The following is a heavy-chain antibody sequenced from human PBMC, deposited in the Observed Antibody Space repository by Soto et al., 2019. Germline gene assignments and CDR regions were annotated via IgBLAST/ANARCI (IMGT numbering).Heavy chain of an antibody. D-gene: IGHD3-3*01. CDR2: ISWDGGST. V-gene: IGHV3-43D*04. J-gene: IGHJ6*02. CDR3: AKDMNPIFGVVQTYYYYYGMDV. CDR1: GFTFDDYA. Sequence: GGSLRLSCAASGFTFDDYAMHWVRQAPGKGLEWVSLISWDGGSTYYADSVKGRFTISRDNSKNSLYLQMNSLRAEDTALYYCAKDMNPIFGVVQTYYYYYGMDVWGQGTTVTVSS.